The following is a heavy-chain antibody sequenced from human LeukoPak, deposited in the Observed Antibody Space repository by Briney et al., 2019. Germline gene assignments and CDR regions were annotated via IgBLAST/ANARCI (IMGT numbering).Heavy chain of an antibody. Sequence: GGSLRLSCAASGFTFSSYWMSWVRQAPGKGLEWVANIKQDGSEKYYVDSVKGRFTISRDNAKNSLYLQMNSLRAEDTALYYCAKGSGWAHFDYWGQGTLVTVSS. CDR2: IKQDGSEK. D-gene: IGHD6-19*01. V-gene: IGHV3-7*03. CDR3: AKGSGWAHFDY. J-gene: IGHJ4*02. CDR1: GFTFSSYW.